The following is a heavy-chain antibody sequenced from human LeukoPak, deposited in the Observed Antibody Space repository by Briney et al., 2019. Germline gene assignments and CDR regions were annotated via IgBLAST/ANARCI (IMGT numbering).Heavy chain of an antibody. CDR2: INPSGGST. J-gene: IGHJ4*02. D-gene: IGHD3-3*01. Sequence: ASVKVSRKASGYTFTSYYMHWVRQAPGQGLEWMGIINPSGGSTSYAQKFQGRVTMTRDTSTSTVYMELSSLRSEDTAVYYCARDWNGYGVDYWGQGTLVTVSS. CDR3: ARDWNGYGVDY. CDR1: GYTFTSYY. V-gene: IGHV1-46*01.